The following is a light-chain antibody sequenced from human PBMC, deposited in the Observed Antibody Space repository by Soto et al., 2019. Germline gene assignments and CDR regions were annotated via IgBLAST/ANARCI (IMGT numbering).Light chain of an antibody. CDR2: GAS. CDR3: QQYNNWPT. Sequence: EIALTQSPGTLSLSPVERATLSCIASQSVSNNYLAWYQQKPGQAPRLLIYGASTRATGIPARLSGSGSGTEFTLTISSMKSEDFAVYYCQQYNNWPTFGQGTRLEI. CDR1: QSVSNN. J-gene: IGKJ5*01. V-gene: IGKV3-15*01.